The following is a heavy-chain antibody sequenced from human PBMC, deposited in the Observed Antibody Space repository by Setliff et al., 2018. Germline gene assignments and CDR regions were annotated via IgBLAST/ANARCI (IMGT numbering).Heavy chain of an antibody. D-gene: IGHD6-19*01. CDR2: IYYSGST. Sequence: SETLSLTCTVSGASISSSRDYWGWVRQPPGKGLEWIGSIYYSGSTYYNPALKSRVTISVDTSKNQFSLKLSSVTAADTAVYYCAGHIGSSGWSPVDYWGQGTLVTVSS. J-gene: IGHJ4*02. CDR3: AGHIGSSGWSPVDY. CDR1: GASISSSRDY. V-gene: IGHV4-39*01.